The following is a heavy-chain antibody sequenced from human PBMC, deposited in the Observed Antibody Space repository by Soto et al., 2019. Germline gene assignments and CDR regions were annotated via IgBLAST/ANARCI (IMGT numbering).Heavy chain of an antibody. Sequence: QVQLQESGPGLVKPSETLSLTCTVSGGSVSSGSYYWSWIRQPPGKGLEWIGYIYYSGSTNYNPSLKIRVTISVDTSKNQFSLKLSSVTAADTAVYYCARDQRYYRNFDIWGQGTMVTVSS. D-gene: IGHD3-10*01. V-gene: IGHV4-61*01. CDR1: GGSVSSGSYY. CDR2: IYYSGST. CDR3: ARDQRYYRNFDI. J-gene: IGHJ3*02.